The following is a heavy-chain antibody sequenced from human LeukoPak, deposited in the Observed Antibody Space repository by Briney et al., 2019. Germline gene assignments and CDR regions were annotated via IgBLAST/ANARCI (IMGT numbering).Heavy chain of an antibody. D-gene: IGHD3-10*01. CDR2: ISSGSTNI. CDR3: ARGFGDC. CDR1: GFTFSSYT. V-gene: IGHV3-21*01. J-gene: IGHJ4*02. Sequence: GGSLRLSCAASGFTFSSYTINCVRQAPGKGLEWVSSISSGSTNIYYADSVKGRFTISRDNAKNSLYLQMSGLRAEDTAVYYCARGFGDCWGQGTLVTVSS.